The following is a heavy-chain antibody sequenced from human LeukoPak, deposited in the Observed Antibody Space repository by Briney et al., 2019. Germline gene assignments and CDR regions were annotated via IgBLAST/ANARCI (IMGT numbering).Heavy chain of an antibody. D-gene: IGHD3-16*01. CDR1: GGSISSNSHY. V-gene: IGHV4-39*07. Sequence: SETLSLACTVSGGSISSNSHYWGWIRQPPGTGLEWIANIFHNGNTAYNPSLKRRVTISIDTSQNQLSLRLSSVSAADTAVYYCARVGWGNVAAYPNWLDPWGQGTVVTVSS. CDR2: IFHNGNT. J-gene: IGHJ5*02. CDR3: ARVGWGNVAAYPNWLDP.